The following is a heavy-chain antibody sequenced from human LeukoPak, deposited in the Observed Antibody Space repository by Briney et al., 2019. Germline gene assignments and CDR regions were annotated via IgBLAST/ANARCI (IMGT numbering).Heavy chain of an antibody. V-gene: IGHV4-4*07. CDR3: ARESIAARTYNWFDP. D-gene: IGHD6-6*01. Sequence: PSETLSLTCTVSGGSISSYYWSWIRQPAGKGLEWIGRIYTSGSTNYNPSLKSRVTMSVDTSKNQFSLKLSSVTAADTAVYYCARESIAARTYNWFDPWGQGTLVTVSS. CDR1: GGSISSYY. J-gene: IGHJ5*02. CDR2: IYTSGST.